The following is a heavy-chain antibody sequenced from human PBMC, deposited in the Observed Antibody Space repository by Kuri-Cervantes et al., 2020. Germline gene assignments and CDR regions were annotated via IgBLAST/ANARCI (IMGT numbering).Heavy chain of an antibody. Sequence: GESLKIPFAASGFTFSSYVMHWVRQAPGKGLGWVAVISYDGSNKYYAESVKGRFTISRDNSKNTLYLQMNSLRAEDTAVYYCARDLGLVGGSYGTLDYWGQGTLVTVSS. D-gene: IGHD5-18*01. V-gene: IGHV3-30-3*01. CDR2: ISYDGSNK. CDR3: ARDLGLVGGSYGTLDY. J-gene: IGHJ4*02. CDR1: GFTFSSYV.